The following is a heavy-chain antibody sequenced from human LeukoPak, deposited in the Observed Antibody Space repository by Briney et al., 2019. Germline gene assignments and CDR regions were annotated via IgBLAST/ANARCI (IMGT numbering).Heavy chain of an antibody. CDR2: ISSSSSTI. CDR3: ARDQGDSSSWSSLGAFDI. D-gene: IGHD6-13*01. Sequence: PGGSLRLSCAASGFTFSSSSMNSVRQAPGKGLEWVSYISSSSSTIYYADSVKGRFTISRDNAKNSLYLQMNSLRDEDTAVYYCARDQGDSSSWSSLGAFDIWGQGTMVTVSS. V-gene: IGHV3-48*02. CDR1: GFTFSSSS. J-gene: IGHJ3*02.